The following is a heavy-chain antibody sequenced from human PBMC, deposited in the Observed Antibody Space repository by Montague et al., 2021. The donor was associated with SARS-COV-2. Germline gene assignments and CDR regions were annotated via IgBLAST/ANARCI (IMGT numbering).Heavy chain of an antibody. D-gene: IGHD1-1*01. CDR1: GGSIRRYY. CDR3: ARAQNICFIANCVNYFDL. CDR2: VHYTGST. V-gene: IGHV4-59*01. J-gene: IGHJ4*02. Sequence: SETLSLTCEVSGGSIRRYYWSWIRQSPVKGLEWIGYVHYTGSTKYNPSLKTRVTLSLDTPQNHFSLRLNSVTAADTAVYYCARAQNICFIANCVNYFDLWGLGALVSVSS.